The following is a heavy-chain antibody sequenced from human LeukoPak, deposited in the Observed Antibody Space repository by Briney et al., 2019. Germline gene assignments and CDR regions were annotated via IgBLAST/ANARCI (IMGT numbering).Heavy chain of an antibody. Sequence: GGSLRLSCAASGFTFSSYEMNWVRQAPGKGLEWVSYISSSGSTIYYADSVKGRFTISRDNAKNSLYLQMNSLRAEDTAVYYCARASSSTGYYYYYYMDVWGKGTTVTVSS. CDR3: ARASSSTGYYYYYYMDV. J-gene: IGHJ6*03. CDR1: GFTFSSYE. V-gene: IGHV3-48*03. CDR2: ISSSGSTI. D-gene: IGHD6-6*01.